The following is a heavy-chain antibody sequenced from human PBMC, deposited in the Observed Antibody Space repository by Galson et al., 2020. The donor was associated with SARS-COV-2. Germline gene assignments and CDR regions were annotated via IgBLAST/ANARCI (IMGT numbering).Heavy chain of an antibody. J-gene: IGHJ4*02. Sequence: ETSETLSLTCTVTRGSISGHYWSWIRQPPGKGLEWIGYVSDSGSANYNPSLKSRVTISLDTPKKQFSLKVKSATAADTAVYYCAKLAEGRRSSEDYWGQGTLVTVSS. V-gene: IGHV4-59*08. CDR1: RGSISGHY. CDR3: AKLAEGRRSSEDY. CDR2: VSDSGSA. D-gene: IGHD1-26*01.